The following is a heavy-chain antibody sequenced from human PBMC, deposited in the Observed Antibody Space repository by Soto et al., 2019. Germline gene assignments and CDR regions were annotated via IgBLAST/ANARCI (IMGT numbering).Heavy chain of an antibody. V-gene: IGHV4-59*01. CDR2: IYYSGST. CDR1: GGSISSYY. D-gene: IGHD4-17*01. J-gene: IGHJ3*02. CDR3: ARAITTVMGDAFDI. Sequence: SETLSLTCTVSGGSISSYYWSWIRQPPGKGLEWIGYIYYSGSTNYNPSLKSRVTISVDTSKNQFSLKLSSVTAADTAVYYCARAITTVMGDAFDIWGPGPMVTVSS.